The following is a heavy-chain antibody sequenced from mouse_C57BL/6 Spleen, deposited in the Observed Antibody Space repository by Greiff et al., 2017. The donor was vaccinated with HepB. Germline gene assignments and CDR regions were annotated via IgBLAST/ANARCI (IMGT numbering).Heavy chain of an antibody. D-gene: IGHD3-3*01. CDR1: GFTFTDYY. Sequence: EVQGVESGGGLVQPGGSLSLSCAASGFTFTDYYMSWVRQPPGKALEWLGFIRNKANGYTTEYSASVKGRFTISRDNSQSILYLQMNALRAEDSATYYCARSTVGTYYFDYWGQGTTLTVSS. J-gene: IGHJ2*01. V-gene: IGHV7-3*01. CDR3: ARSTVGTYYFDY. CDR2: IRNKANGYTT.